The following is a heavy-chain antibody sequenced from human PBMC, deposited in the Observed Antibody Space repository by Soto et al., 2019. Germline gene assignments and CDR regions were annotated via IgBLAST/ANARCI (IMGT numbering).Heavy chain of an antibody. CDR3: ARQAAAPGIDLWCDP. CDR2: VFHSGIT. D-gene: IGHD6-13*01. CDR1: GGSITSYY. V-gene: IGHV4-59*08. J-gene: IGHJ5*02. Sequence: SETLSLTCTVSGGSITSYYWSWIRQPPGKGLEWIGYVFHSGITDYNPSLKSRVTISVDASKNQFSLKLNSVTAADTAVYYCARQAAAPGIDLWCDPWGQGTLVTVSS.